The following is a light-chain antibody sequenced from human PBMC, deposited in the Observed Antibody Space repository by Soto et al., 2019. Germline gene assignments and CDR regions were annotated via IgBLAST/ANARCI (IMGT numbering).Light chain of an antibody. Sequence: QSVLTQPTSASGTPGQRVTISCSGSSSNIGSNYVYWYQQLPGTAPKPLIYRNNQRPSGVPDRFSGSKSGTSASLAISGLRSEDEADYYCAAWDDSLSGVVFGGGTKLTV. J-gene: IGLJ2*01. CDR2: RNN. CDR3: AAWDDSLSGVV. V-gene: IGLV1-47*01. CDR1: SSNIGSNY.